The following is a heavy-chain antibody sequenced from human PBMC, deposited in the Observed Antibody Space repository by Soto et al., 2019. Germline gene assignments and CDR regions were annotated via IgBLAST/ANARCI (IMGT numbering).Heavy chain of an antibody. CDR3: ARPLWIDDYNGGYCDL. Sequence: QVQLVESGGGVVQPGRSLRLSCAASGFTFSSYAMHWVRQAPGKGLERVAVISYDGSNKYYADSVKGRFTISRDNSKNTLYLQMNSVRAQDTAVYYCARPLWIDDYNGGYCDLGGRGPLVTVSP. CDR2: ISYDGSNK. V-gene: IGHV3-30-3*01. CDR1: GFTFSSYA. J-gene: IGHJ2*01. D-gene: IGHD4-4*01.